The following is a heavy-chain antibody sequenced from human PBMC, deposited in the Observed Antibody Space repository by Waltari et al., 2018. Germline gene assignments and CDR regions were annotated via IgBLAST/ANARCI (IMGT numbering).Heavy chain of an antibody. V-gene: IGHV4-30-4*08. J-gene: IGHJ5*02. Sequence: QVQLQESGPGLVKPSQTLSLTCIVSGGSIRNGELYWSWIRQPPGKGLEWIGHIYYNGAAYYNPSLKGRVSISVDTSKNLFSLNLSSVTAADTAVYYCATMATINWFDPWGQGTLVSVSS. CDR2: IYYNGAA. CDR3: ATMATINWFDP. CDR1: GGSIRNGELY. D-gene: IGHD5-12*01.